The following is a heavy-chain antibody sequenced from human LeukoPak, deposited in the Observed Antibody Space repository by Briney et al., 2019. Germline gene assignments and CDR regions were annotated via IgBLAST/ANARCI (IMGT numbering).Heavy chain of an antibody. Sequence: PSQTLSLTCTVSGGSISSGGYYWSSIRQHPGKGLEWIGYIYYSGSTYYNPSLKSRVTISVDTSKNQFSLKLSSVTAADTAVYYCARGPALDGYNPASFDYWGQGTLVTVSS. D-gene: IGHD5-24*01. J-gene: IGHJ4*02. CDR1: GGSISSGGYY. CDR3: ARGPALDGYNPASFDY. CDR2: IYYSGST. V-gene: IGHV4-31*03.